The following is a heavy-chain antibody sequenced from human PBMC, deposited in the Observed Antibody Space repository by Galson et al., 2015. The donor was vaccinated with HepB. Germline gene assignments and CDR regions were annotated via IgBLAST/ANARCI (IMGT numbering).Heavy chain of an antibody. J-gene: IGHJ4*02. CDR2: ITTGGNSL. Sequence: LRLSCAGSGYTFSSYTMSWVRQAPGKGLEWISYITTGGNSLFYLDSVKDRFTISRDNANSSLYLQMNSLRDGDTAVYFCARSPWSPLYFDHWGQGTLVTVSS. CDR1: GYTFSSYT. V-gene: IGHV3-48*02. CDR3: ARSPWSPLYFDH. D-gene: IGHD2-15*01.